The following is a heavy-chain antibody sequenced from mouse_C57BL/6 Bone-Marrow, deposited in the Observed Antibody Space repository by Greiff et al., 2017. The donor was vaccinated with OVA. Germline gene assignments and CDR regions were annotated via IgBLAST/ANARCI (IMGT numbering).Heavy chain of an antibody. D-gene: IGHD1-1*02. CDR2: ISNGGGST. CDR3: ARHGGGAWFAY. Sequence: DVKLVESGGGLVQPGGSLKLSCAASGFTFSDYYMYWVRQTPEKRLEWVAYISNGGGSTYYPDTVKGRFTISRDNAKNTLYLQMSRLKSEDTAMYYCARHGGGAWFAYWGQGTLVTVSA. J-gene: IGHJ3*01. V-gene: IGHV5-12*01. CDR1: GFTFSDYY.